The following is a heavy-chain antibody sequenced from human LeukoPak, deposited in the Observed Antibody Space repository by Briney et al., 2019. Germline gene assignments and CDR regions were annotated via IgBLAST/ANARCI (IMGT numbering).Heavy chain of an antibody. CDR1: GGSISSYY. J-gene: IGHJ5*02. Sequence: SETLSLTCTVSGGSISSYYWSWIRQPPGKGLEWIGYIYYSGSTNYNPSLKSRVTISVDTSKNQFSLKLSSVTAADTAVYYCAKGSSSNSFDPWGQGTLVTVSS. CDR3: AKGSSSNSFDP. D-gene: IGHD6-13*01. CDR2: IYYSGST. V-gene: IGHV4-59*01.